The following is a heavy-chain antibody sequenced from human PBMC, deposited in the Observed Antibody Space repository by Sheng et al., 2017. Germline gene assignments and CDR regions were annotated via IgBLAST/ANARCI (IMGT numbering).Heavy chain of an antibody. Sequence: QVQLVQSGAEVKKPGASVKVSCKASGYTFTSYGISWVRQAPGQGLEWMGWISAYNGNTNYAQKLQGRVTMTTDTSTSTAYMELRSLRSDDTAVYYCARVIYYDSSGYYYSDAFDIWGQGTMVTVSS. CDR2: ISAYNGNT. J-gene: IGHJ3*02. D-gene: IGHD3-22*01. V-gene: IGHV1-18*01. CDR1: GYTFTSYG. CDR3: ARVIYYDSSGYYYSDAFDI.